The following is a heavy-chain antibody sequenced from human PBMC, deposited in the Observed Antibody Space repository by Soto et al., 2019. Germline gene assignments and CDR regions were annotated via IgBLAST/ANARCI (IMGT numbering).Heavy chain of an antibody. D-gene: IGHD3-22*01. V-gene: IGHV3-23*01. CDR1: GFTFSSYA. Sequence: PGGSLRLSCAASGFTFSSYAMSWVRRAPGKGLEWVSAISGSGGSTYYVDSAKGRFTISRDNSKNTLHLQMNSLRADDTAVYYCAKDTYYHDSSGYYTFDHWGQGTPVTVSS. CDR3: AKDTYYHDSSGYYTFDH. CDR2: ISGSGGST. J-gene: IGHJ4*02.